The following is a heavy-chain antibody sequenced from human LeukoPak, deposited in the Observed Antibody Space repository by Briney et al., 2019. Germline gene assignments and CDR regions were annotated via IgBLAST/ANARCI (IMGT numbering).Heavy chain of an antibody. J-gene: IGHJ4*02. CDR1: GYTFTGYY. D-gene: IGHD2-15*01. V-gene: IGHV1-46*01. Sequence: GASVKVSCKASGYTFTGYYMHWVRQAPGQGLEWMGIINPSDGSTSYAQKFQGRVTMTRDMSTGAVYMELSSLRSEDTAVYFCARSGCSGGSCFFDYWGQGTLVTVSS. CDR2: INPSDGST. CDR3: ARSGCSGGSCFFDY.